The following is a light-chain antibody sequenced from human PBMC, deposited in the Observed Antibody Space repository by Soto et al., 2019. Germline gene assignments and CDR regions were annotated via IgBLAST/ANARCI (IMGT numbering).Light chain of an antibody. V-gene: IGKV3-20*01. J-gene: IGKJ4*01. Sequence: EIVMTQSPVTLSVSPGERATLSCRASQSVSTNLAWYQQRPGQAPRLLIYDASTRATGIPDRFSGSGSGTDFTLTISRLEPEDFAVYFCQQYGNSPLTFGGGTKVEIK. CDR3: QQYGNSPLT. CDR1: QSVSTN. CDR2: DAS.